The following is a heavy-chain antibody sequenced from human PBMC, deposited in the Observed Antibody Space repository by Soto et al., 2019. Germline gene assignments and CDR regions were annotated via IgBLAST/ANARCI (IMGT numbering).Heavy chain of an antibody. V-gene: IGHV3-23*01. Sequence: HPGGSLRLSCAASGFTFSTYAMSWVRQAPGKGLEWVSGISGSGYSTYNADSVKGRFTVSRDNSKNTVYLQMNSLRDEDTAVYYCAKDLRGDSHGWGQGTLVTVS. CDR3: AKDLRGDSHG. D-gene: IGHD5-18*01. CDR1: GFTFSTYA. J-gene: IGHJ4*02. CDR2: ISGSGYST.